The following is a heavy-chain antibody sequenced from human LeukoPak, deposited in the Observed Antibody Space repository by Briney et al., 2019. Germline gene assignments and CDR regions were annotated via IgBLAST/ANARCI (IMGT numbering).Heavy chain of an antibody. J-gene: IGHJ4*02. D-gene: IGHD2-2*02. CDR2: MNQDGSEI. CDR1: GFTFSRYW. V-gene: IGHV3-7*01. Sequence: GGSVRLSCVGSGFTFSRYWLNWVRQAPGKGLEWVANMNQDGSEIYYLDSVKGRFTISRDNSKNTLYLQMSSLRAEDTAVYYCVKGGTIPGRPPGDWGQGTLVTVSS. CDR3: VKGGTIPGRPPGD.